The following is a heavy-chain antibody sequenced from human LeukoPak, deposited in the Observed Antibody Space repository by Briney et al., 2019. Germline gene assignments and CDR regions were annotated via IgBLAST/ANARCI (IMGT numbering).Heavy chain of an antibody. Sequence: EGSVKVSCKPSLYTFTSYGFSGVRQTPGQGLEWMGWISAYNGNPNYAQKLQGRVTMTTDTSTSTAYMGLKSLRSDDTAVYYCARAEDFITMVRGVVRGVPDYWGQGTLVTVSS. V-gene: IGHV1-18*01. CDR3: ARAEDFITMVRGVVRGVPDY. CDR1: LYTFTSYG. CDR2: ISAYNGNP. D-gene: IGHD3-10*01. J-gene: IGHJ4*02.